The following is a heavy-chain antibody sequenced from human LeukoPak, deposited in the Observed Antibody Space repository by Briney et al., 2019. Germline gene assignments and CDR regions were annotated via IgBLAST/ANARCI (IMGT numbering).Heavy chain of an antibody. CDR3: ARGKYSSGWFDY. J-gene: IGHJ4*02. V-gene: IGHV3-21*01. CDR1: GFTFSSHW. D-gene: IGHD6-19*01. Sequence: GGSLRLSCAASGFTFSSHWMHWVRQAPGKGLEWVSSITTSSTYISYADSVKGRFTISRDNAKNSLYLQMNSLRAEDTAVYYCARGKYSSGWFDYWGQGTLVTVSS. CDR2: ITTSSTYI.